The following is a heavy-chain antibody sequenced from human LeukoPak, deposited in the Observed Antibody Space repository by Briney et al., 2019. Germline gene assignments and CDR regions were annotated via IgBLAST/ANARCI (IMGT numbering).Heavy chain of an antibody. Sequence: PGGSLRLSCAASGFTFSSYAMSWVRQAPGKGLEWVSAISGSGDSTYYADSVKGRFTISRDNSKNTLYLQMNSLRAEDTAVYYCAKSEGGYSGYGHYFDYWGQGTLVTVSS. CDR3: AKSEGGYSGYGHYFDY. J-gene: IGHJ4*02. CDR2: ISGSGDST. V-gene: IGHV3-23*01. D-gene: IGHD5-12*01. CDR1: GFTFSSYA.